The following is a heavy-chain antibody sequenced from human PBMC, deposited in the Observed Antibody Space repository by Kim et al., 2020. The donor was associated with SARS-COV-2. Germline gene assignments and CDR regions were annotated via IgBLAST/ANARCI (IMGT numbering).Heavy chain of an antibody. CDR3: ARGMYSGSYLFDY. D-gene: IGHD1-26*01. V-gene: IGHV4-30-2*04. Sequence: YNPSLKSRVTISVDTSKNQFSLKLSSVTAADTAVYYCARGMYSGSYLFDYWGQGTLVTVSS. J-gene: IGHJ4*02.